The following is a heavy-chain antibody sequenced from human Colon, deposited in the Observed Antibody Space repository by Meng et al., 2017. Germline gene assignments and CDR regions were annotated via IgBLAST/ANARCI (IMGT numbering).Heavy chain of an antibody. CDR3: ARENKEYYYDSSGYPDY. Sequence: TLSLTCTVAGGSISSGSYSWSWIRQPAGKGLEWIGRIYTSGSTNYNPPLKSRVTISVDTSKNQFSLKLSSVTAADTAVYYCARENKEYYYDSSGYPDYWGQGTLVTVSS. V-gene: IGHV4-61*02. D-gene: IGHD3-22*01. J-gene: IGHJ4*02. CDR1: GGSISSGSYS. CDR2: IYTSGST.